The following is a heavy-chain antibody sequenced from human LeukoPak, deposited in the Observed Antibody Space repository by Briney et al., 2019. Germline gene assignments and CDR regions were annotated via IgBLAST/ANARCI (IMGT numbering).Heavy chain of an antibody. Sequence: GGSLRLSCAASGFTFSSYSMNWVRQAPGKGLEWVSYISSSSSTIYYADSVKGRFTISRDNAKNSLHLQMNSLRAEDTAVYYCVSITTEDYWGQGTLVTVSS. D-gene: IGHD4-11*01. J-gene: IGHJ4*02. V-gene: IGHV3-48*01. CDR2: ISSSSSTI. CDR1: GFTFSSYS. CDR3: VSITTEDY.